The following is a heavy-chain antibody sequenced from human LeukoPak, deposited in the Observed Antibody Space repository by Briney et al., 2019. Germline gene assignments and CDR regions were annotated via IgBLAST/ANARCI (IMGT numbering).Heavy chain of an antibody. Sequence: GESLKISCKGSGYSFTSYWISWVRQMPGKGLEWMGRIDPSDSYTNYSPSFQGHVTISADKSVSTAYLQWSSLKASDTAMYYCARRGRSGDFWSGYTFYYYGMDVWGQGTTVTVSS. V-gene: IGHV5-10-1*01. CDR2: IDPSDSYT. CDR1: GYSFTSYW. CDR3: ARRGRSGDFWSGYTFYYYGMDV. J-gene: IGHJ6*02. D-gene: IGHD3-3*01.